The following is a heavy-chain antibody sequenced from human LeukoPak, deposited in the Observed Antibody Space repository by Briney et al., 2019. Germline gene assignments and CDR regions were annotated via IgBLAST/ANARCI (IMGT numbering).Heavy chain of an antibody. CDR3: AREIAVADNGAFDI. J-gene: IGHJ3*02. CDR2: IYSGGST. V-gene: IGHV3-53*05. Sequence: GGSLRLSCAASGFTVSSNYMSWVRQAPGKGLEWVSVIYSGGSTYYADSVKGRFTISRDNSKNTLYLQMNSLRAEDTAVYYCAREIAVADNGAFDIWGQGTMVTVSS. D-gene: IGHD6-19*01. CDR1: GFTVSSNY.